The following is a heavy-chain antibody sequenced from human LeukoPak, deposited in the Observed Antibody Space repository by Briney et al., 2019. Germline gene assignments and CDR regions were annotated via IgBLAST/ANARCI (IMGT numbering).Heavy chain of an antibody. CDR1: GGSISIHY. CDR3: ARESVRSSRFFDY. Sequence: SETLSLTRTVSGGSISIHYWTCLRQPPGKGLEWIGYIYSSGIANYNPPLKSRVTISVDASKNQFSLKLSSVTAADTAVYFCARESVRSSRFFDYWGQGTLVTVSS. V-gene: IGHV4-59*11. J-gene: IGHJ4*02. D-gene: IGHD6-6*01. CDR2: IYSSGIA.